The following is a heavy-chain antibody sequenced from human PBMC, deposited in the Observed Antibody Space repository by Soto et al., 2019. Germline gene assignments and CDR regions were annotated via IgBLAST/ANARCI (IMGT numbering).Heavy chain of an antibody. J-gene: IGHJ6*02. Sequence: EVKLVESGGGLVQHGGSLRLSCVDSGFTFSSYWMSWVRQAPVKGLEWVGNIKQDGSEENYVDSVKGRFTISRDNAKNSMYLQMNSLRVEDTAGYYCARIAASGRGWDVWGQGTTVVVSS. CDR1: GFTFSSYW. CDR3: ARIAASGRGWDV. V-gene: IGHV3-7*01. D-gene: IGHD6-13*01. CDR2: IKQDGSEE.